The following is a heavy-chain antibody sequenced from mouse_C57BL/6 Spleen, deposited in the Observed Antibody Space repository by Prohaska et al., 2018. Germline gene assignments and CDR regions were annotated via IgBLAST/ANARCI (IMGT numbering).Heavy chain of an antibody. CDR3: ASETTVVAPYAMDY. J-gene: IGHJ4*01. CDR2: IDPNSGGT. CDR1: GYTFTSYW. D-gene: IGHD1-1*01. Sequence: QVQLQQPGAELVKPGASVKLSCKASGYTFTSYWMHWVQQRPGRGLEWIGRIDPNSGGTKYNEKFKSKATLTVDKPSSTAYMQRSSLTAEDSAVYYCASETTVVAPYAMDYWGQGTSVTVSS. V-gene: IGHV1-72*01.